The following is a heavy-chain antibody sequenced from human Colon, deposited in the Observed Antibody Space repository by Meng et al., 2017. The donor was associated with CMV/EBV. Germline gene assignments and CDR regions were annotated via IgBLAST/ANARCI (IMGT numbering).Heavy chain of an antibody. J-gene: IGHJ4*02. Sequence: ASVKVSCKASGYTFTDNGMGWVRQAPGQGLEWMGWINIYNGNTKYEGRFQDRVTMTRDTSTNTAYLELRGLTLDDTAVYFCARDQYYDILTGNYDYWGQGTLVTVSS. D-gene: IGHD3-9*01. CDR1: GYTFTDNG. CDR2: INIYNGNT. CDR3: ARDQYYDILTGNYDY. V-gene: IGHV1-18*01.